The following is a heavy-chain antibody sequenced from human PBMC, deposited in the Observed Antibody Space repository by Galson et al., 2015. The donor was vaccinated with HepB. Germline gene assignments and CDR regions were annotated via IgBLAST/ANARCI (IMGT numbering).Heavy chain of an antibody. Sequence: SLRLSCAASGFTFSTYPMSWVRQAPGKGLEWVSGISISGGSTYYADSVKGWFTISRDNSKKTLYLQMNSPRADDTALYYCVKGDYSPGWFDPWGQGTLVTVSS. CDR2: ISISGGST. CDR3: VKGDYSPGWFDP. CDR1: GFTFSTYP. J-gene: IGHJ5*02. D-gene: IGHD3-10*01. V-gene: IGHV3-23*01.